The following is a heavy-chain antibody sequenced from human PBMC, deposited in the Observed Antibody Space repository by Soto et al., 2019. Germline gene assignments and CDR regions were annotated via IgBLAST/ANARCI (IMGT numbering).Heavy chain of an antibody. CDR2: INPSSGIT. CDR1: GYTFTSYY. V-gene: IGHV1-46*01. J-gene: IGHJ3*02. CDR3: ARRSIFTSCDAFDI. D-gene: IGHD3-3*01. Sequence: QVELVQSGAEVKKPGASVKVSCKAAGYTFTSYYMHWVRQAPGQGLEWMGFINPSSGITTYARKFQARVTMTSDTSTSTVYMELRTLKAEDTAVYYCARRSIFTSCDAFDIWGQGTTVTVSA.